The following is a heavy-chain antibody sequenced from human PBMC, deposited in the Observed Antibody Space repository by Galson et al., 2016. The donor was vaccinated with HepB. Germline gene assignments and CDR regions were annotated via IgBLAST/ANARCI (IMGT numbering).Heavy chain of an antibody. Sequence: SLRLSCAAPGFSFSNYAMSWVRQAPGKGLEWVSGISDSAGSTYFADSVKGRFTISRDNSKNTLYLQMNSLRVEDTAVYYCAKGTTLQVHFGYFDHWGQGTLVTVSS. CDR2: ISDSAGST. CDR1: GFSFSNYA. V-gene: IGHV3-23*01. J-gene: IGHJ4*02. D-gene: IGHD1/OR15-1a*01. CDR3: AKGTTLQVHFGYFDH.